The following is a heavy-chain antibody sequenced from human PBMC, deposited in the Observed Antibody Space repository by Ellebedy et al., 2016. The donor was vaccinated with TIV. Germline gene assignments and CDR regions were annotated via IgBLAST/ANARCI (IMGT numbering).Heavy chain of an antibody. CDR3: ARSGRTFGAAIDY. CDR2: ISTSSTYM. D-gene: IGHD3-3*01. V-gene: IGHV3-21*01. CDR1: GFTINSYT. Sequence: GESLKISCAASGFTINSYTMRWVRQAPGKGLEWVSSISTSSTYMYYADSVKGRFAISRDNAKSSLYLQVNSLRAEDTAVYYCARSGRTFGAAIDYWGQGTLVAVSS. J-gene: IGHJ4*02.